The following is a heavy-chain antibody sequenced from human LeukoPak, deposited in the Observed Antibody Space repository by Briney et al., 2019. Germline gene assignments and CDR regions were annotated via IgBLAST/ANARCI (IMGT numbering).Heavy chain of an antibody. V-gene: IGHV3-15*01. D-gene: IGHD3-22*01. J-gene: IGHJ1*01. CDR1: GFTFSNAR. CDR2: IKSKSDGGTT. Sequence: GGSLRLSCAASGFTFSNARMSWVRQAPGKGLEWVGRIKSKSDGGTTDYAATVKRRFTISRDDSKNTLYLQMNSLKTEDTAVYYCTTDPFYYYDSSGYLEYFHHWGQGTLVTVSS. CDR3: TTDPFYYYDSSGYLEYFHH.